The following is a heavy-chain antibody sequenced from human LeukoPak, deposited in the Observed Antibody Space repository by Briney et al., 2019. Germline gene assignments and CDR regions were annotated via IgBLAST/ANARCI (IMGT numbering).Heavy chain of an antibody. CDR3: ARKSRRLGFDP. CDR1: GGSISSSSYY. J-gene: IGHJ5*02. D-gene: IGHD6-19*01. V-gene: IGHV4-39*01. CDR2: IYYSGST. Sequence: SETLSLTCTVSGGSISSSSYYWGWIRQPPGKGLEWIGSIYYSGSTYYNPSLKSRVTISVDTSKNQFSLKLSSVTAADTAVYYCARKSRRLGFDPWGQGTLVTVSS.